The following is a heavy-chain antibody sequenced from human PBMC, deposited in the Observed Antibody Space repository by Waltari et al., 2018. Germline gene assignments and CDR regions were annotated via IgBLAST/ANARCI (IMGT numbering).Heavy chain of an antibody. CDR1: GYTFTNYY. Sequence: QVQLVQSGAEVKKPGASVKVSCKASGYTFTNYYMHWVRQAPGQGLEWMGIIKCGGGTTSDSQKFQGRVTMTRDTSTSTVYMELSSLRSEDTAVYYCARDLLRVGAQTSVTMVRGLLEYWGQGTLVTLSS. CDR3: ARDLLRVGAQTSVTMVRGLLEY. CDR2: IKCGGGTT. V-gene: IGHV1-46*01. J-gene: IGHJ4*02. D-gene: IGHD3-10*01.